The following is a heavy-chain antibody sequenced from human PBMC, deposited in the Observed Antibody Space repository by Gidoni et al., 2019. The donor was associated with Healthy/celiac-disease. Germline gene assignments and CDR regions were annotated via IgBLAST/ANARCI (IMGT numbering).Heavy chain of an antibody. CDR3: ARDGVVVAAAFDY. D-gene: IGHD2-15*01. CDR1: GYTFTSYY. V-gene: IGHV1-46*01. CDR2: INPSGGST. Sequence: QVQLVQSGAGVKKPGASVQVSCKASGYTFTSYYMHWVRQAPGQGLEWMGIINPSGGSTSDAQKFQGRVTMTRDTSTSTVYMELSSLRSEDTAVYYCARDGVVVAAAFDYWGQGTLVTVSS. J-gene: IGHJ4*02.